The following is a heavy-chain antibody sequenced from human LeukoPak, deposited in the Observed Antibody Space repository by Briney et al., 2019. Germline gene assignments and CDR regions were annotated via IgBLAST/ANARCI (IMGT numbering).Heavy chain of an antibody. V-gene: IGHV3-74*01. CDR1: GFTFSSYW. CDR2: VNSDGGST. J-gene: IGHJ4*02. CDR3: ARPLSGYSSSLGY. D-gene: IGHD6-6*01. Sequence: AGGSLRLSCAASGFTFSSYWMHWVRQAPGKGLVWVSRVNSDGGSTTYGDSVKGRFTISRDNAKNTLYLQMNSLRAEDTAVYYCARPLSGYSSSLGYWGQGTLVTVSS.